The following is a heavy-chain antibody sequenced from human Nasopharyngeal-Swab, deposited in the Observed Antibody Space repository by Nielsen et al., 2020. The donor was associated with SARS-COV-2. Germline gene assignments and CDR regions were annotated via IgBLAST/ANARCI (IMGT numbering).Heavy chain of an antibody. Sequence: GESLKISCSASGFTFDSYSMHWIRQAPGEGLEYLSAISYNGETTYYADSVKGRFTISRDNSKNTLFLQMSSLKSDDTAFYYCVKRGVRIVQAATFDHWGQGSLVTVSS. D-gene: IGHD2-2*01. CDR2: ISYNGETT. CDR3: VKRGVRIVQAATFDH. CDR1: GFTFDSYS. V-gene: IGHV3-64D*06. J-gene: IGHJ4*01.